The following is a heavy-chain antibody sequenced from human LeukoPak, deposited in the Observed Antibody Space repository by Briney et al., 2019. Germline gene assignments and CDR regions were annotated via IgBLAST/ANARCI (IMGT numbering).Heavy chain of an antibody. CDR3: ARASYGGNPIDY. CDR1: GGSFSGYY. CDR2: INHSGST. V-gene: IGHV4-34*01. J-gene: IGHJ4*02. D-gene: IGHD4-23*01. Sequence: NPSETLSLTCAVYGGSFSGYYWSWIRQPPGKGLEWIGEINHSGSTNYNPSLKSRVTISVDTSKNQFSLKLSSVTAADTAVYYCARASYGGNPIDYWGQGTLVTVSS.